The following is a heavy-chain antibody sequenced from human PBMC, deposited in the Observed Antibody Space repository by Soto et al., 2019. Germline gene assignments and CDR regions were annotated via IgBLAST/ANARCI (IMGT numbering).Heavy chain of an antibody. CDR2: ISYDGTNK. D-gene: IGHD3-3*01. J-gene: IGHJ4*02. Sequence: VGSLRLSCAVSVLTFNRYAFHCVRQAPGKGLEWVSVISYDGTNKYYTDSVRGRFTISRDNYKNTLYLQMNSLRSEDTAVYYCARGDVCCGSWRGLQAYGGQGTLVTVS. V-gene: IGHV3-30-3*01. CDR1: VLTFNRYA. CDR3: ARGDVCCGSWRGLQAY.